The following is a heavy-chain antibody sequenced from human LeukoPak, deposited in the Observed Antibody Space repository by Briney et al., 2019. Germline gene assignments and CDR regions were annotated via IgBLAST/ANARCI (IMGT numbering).Heavy chain of an antibody. D-gene: IGHD3-22*01. CDR2: ISYDGSNK. J-gene: IGHJ4*02. CDR1: GFTFSNFA. Sequence: GGSLRLSCAASGFTFSNFAMHWVRQAPGKGLEWLALISYDGSNKYSADSVKGRFTISRDNSKNTLYLQMNSLKAEDTAVYYCATDPSQTTYYYDSSGYSHYSDYWGQGTLVTVSS. V-gene: IGHV3-30-3*01. CDR3: ATDPSQTTYYYDSSGYSHYSDY.